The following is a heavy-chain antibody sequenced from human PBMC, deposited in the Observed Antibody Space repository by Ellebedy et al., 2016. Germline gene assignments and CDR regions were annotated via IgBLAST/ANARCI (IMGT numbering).Heavy chain of an antibody. Sequence: ASVKVSCKASGYTFTSYAMHWVRQAPGQRLEWMGWINAGNGNTKYSQKFQGRVTITRDTSASTAYMELSSLRSEDTAVYYCARFSAAGTSGYDYWGQGTLVTVSS. CDR3: ARFSAAGTSGYDY. CDR1: GYTFTSYA. CDR2: INAGNGNT. D-gene: IGHD6-13*01. V-gene: IGHV1-3*01. J-gene: IGHJ4*02.